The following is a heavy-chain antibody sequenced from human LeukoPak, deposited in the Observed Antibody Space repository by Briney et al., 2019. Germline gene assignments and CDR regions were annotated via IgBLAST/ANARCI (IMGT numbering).Heavy chain of an antibody. CDR1: GFTFSSYS. J-gene: IGHJ4*02. CDR3: ARGEYCSSSSCYTDYFDF. CDR2: VSSSYTYI. Sequence: GGSLRLSCAVSGFTFSSYSMNWVRQAPGKGLEWVSSVSSSYTYIYYADSVKGRFTISRDNAKNSLYLQMNSLRAEDTAVYYCARGEYCSSSSCYTDYFDFWGQGTLVTVSS. D-gene: IGHD2-2*02. V-gene: IGHV3-21*01.